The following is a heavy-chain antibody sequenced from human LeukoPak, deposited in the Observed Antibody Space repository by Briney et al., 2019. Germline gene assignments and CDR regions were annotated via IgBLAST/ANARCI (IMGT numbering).Heavy chain of an antibody. V-gene: IGHV4-39*07. Sequence: SETLSLTCTVSGGSIGSSSYYWGWIRQPPGKGLEWIGSIYYSGSTYYNPSLKSRVTISVDTSKNQFSLKLSSVTAADTAVYYCARDPAAYDYGDYGGYWGQGTLVTVSS. CDR2: IYYSGST. CDR1: GGSIGSSSYY. CDR3: ARDPAAYDYGDYGGY. J-gene: IGHJ4*02. D-gene: IGHD4-17*01.